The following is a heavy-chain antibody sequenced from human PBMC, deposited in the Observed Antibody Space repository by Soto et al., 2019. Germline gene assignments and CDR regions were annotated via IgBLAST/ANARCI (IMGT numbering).Heavy chain of an antibody. D-gene: IGHD3-3*01. J-gene: IGHJ6*02. CDR1: GCTFSSYA. CDR3: ASPTIFGVVTEYYYGMDV. Sequence: GAAVKVSCKASGCTFSSYAISWVRQAPGQGLEWMGGIIPIFSTANYAQKFQGRVTITADESTSTAYMELSSLRSEDTAVYYCASPTIFGVVTEYYYGMDVWGQGTTVTVSS. V-gene: IGHV1-69*13. CDR2: IIPIFSTA.